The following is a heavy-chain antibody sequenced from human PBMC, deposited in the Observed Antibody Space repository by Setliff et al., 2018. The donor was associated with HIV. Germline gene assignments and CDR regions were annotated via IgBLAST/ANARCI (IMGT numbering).Heavy chain of an antibody. CDR1: GFSINSGYY. CDR2: IYQTGTT. D-gene: IGHD6-19*01. Sequence: PSETLSLTCAVSGFSINSGYYWGWIRQPPGKGLEWIGSIYQTGTTYYNPSLKSRVTISVDTSKNQFSVKLNFVTAADTAVYYCAREQWLVTRGYFDSWGQGIMVTVSS. CDR3: AREQWLVTRGYFDS. J-gene: IGHJ4*02. V-gene: IGHV4-38-2*02.